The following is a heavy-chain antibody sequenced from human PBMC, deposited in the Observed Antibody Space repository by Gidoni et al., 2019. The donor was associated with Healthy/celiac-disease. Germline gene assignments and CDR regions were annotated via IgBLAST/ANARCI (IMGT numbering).Heavy chain of an antibody. D-gene: IGHD4-17*01. CDR2: ISGSGGST. CDR3: ARHYGVYYFDY. Sequence: EVQLLESGGGLVQPGGSLRLSCAASGFTFSSYAMSGVRQAPGKGLEGVSAISGSGGSTYYADSVKGRFTISRDNSKKTLYLQMNSLRAEDTAVYYCARHYGVYYFDYWGQGTLVTVSS. V-gene: IGHV3-23*01. CDR1: GFTFSSYA. J-gene: IGHJ4*02.